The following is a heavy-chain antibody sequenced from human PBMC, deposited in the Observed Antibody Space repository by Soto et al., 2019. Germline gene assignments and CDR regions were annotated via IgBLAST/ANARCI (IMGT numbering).Heavy chain of an antibody. D-gene: IGHD1-26*01. J-gene: IGHJ4*02. Sequence: GGSLRLSCTASGFTVSSDYMSWVRQAPGKGLEWVSIIYRGGGTYYADSVKGRFTISRDISKNTLFLQMNNLRAEDTAVYYCARAPKGATGHFDYWGQGTLVTVSS. CDR1: GFTVSSDY. V-gene: IGHV3-53*01. CDR3: ARAPKGATGHFDY. CDR2: IYRGGGT.